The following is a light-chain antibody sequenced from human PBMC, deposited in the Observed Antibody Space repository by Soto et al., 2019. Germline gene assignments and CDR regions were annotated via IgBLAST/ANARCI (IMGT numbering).Light chain of an antibody. CDR1: QTVSNN. CDR2: ASS. Sequence: DIQMTQSPSSLSASVGDRVTITCRTSQTVSNNLNWYQRKPGKAPPLLIYASSTLQSGVPSRFIGSGSETEFTLTISSLQPEDFATYYCQQDNMTPFTFGPGTKVDI. CDR3: QQDNMTPFT. V-gene: IGKV1-39*01. J-gene: IGKJ3*01.